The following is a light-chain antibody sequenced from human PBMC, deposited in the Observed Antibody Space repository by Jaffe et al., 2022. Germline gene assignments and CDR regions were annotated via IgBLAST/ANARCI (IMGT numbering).Light chain of an antibody. Sequence: QSALTQPASVSGSPGQSITISCTGTSSDVGGYSYVSWYQQHPGKAPKLIIYDVNNRPSGISNRFSGSKSGNTASLTISGLQAEDEADYYCSSYSRTGTLLVFGGGTKLTVL. CDR3: SSYSRTGTLLV. V-gene: IGLV2-14*03. J-gene: IGLJ2*01. CDR1: SSDVGGYSY. CDR2: DVN.